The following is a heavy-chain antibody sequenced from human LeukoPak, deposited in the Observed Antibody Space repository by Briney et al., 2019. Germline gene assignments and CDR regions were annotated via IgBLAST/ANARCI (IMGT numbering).Heavy chain of an antibody. V-gene: IGHV4-39*07. Sequence: SETLSLTCMASGGSISSSSYYWGWIRQSPGKGLEWIGTISYSGTTYYNPSLTSRVTISVDTSKNRFSLKLSSVTAADTAVYYCASSLAFDAFDIWGQGTMVTVSS. J-gene: IGHJ3*02. CDR3: ASSLAFDAFDI. CDR1: GGSISSSSYY. CDR2: ISYSGTT.